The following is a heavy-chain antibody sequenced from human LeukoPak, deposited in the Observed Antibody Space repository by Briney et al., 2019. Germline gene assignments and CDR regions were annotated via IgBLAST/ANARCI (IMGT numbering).Heavy chain of an antibody. J-gene: IGHJ6*02. V-gene: IGHV1-46*01. CDR3: ATKSPRALYYYYGMDV. CDR1: GYTFTGYY. CDR2: INPSGGST. Sequence: ASVKVSCKASGYTFTGYYMHWVRQAPGQGLEWMGIINPSGGSTSYAQKFQGRVTMTRDTSTSTVYMELSSLRSEDTAVYYCATKSPRALYYYYGMDVWGQGTTVTVSS.